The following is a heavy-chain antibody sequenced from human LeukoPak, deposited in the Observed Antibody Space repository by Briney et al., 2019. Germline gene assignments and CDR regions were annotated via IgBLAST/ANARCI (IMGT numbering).Heavy chain of an antibody. V-gene: IGHV3-48*02. CDR2: ITSSSTTI. CDR1: GFTFSSYS. Sequence: GGSLRLSCAASGFTFSSYSMNWVRQAPGKGLEWVSYITSSSTTIYYADSVKGRFTISRDNAQNSLFLQMKSLRDEDTAVYYCARDGLNAWFDPWGQGTLVTVSS. CDR3: ARDGLNAWFDP. J-gene: IGHJ5*02. D-gene: IGHD4/OR15-4a*01.